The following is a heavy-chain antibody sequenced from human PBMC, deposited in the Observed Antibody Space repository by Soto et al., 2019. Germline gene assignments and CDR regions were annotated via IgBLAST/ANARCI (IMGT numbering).Heavy chain of an antibody. J-gene: IGHJ4*02. V-gene: IGHV4-38-2*01. CDR3: ARVIYYDTTAYFEFYFDY. Sequence: PSETLSLTCDVTGYSISSGFYWGWLQQAPGMGLEWIASIYHSGNSRSSPSFKSRVTISADTSKNQISLRLKSVTAADTAVYYCARVIYYDTTAYFEFYFDYWGRGTLVTVSS. CDR1: GYSISSGFY. CDR2: IYHSGNS. D-gene: IGHD3-22*01.